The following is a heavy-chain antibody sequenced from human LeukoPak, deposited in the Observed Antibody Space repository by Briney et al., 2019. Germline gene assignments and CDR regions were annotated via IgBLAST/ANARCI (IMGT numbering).Heavy chain of an antibody. CDR2: IYIAGST. J-gene: IGHJ4*02. V-gene: IGHV3-53*01. CDR1: GFTVTSNY. Sequence: GGSLRLSCAASGFTVTSNYMSWVRQAPGKGLEWVSVIYIAGSTYYADSVKGRFTISRDNAKNSLYLQMNSLRAEDTAVYYCARDRYSSSSNFFDYWGQGTLVTVSS. D-gene: IGHD6-6*01. CDR3: ARDRYSSSSNFFDY.